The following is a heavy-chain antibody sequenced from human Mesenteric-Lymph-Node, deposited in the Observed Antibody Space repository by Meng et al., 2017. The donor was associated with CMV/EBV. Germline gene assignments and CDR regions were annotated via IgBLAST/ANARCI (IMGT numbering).Heavy chain of an antibody. Sequence: GESLKISCAASGFTFSSYGMHWVRQAPGKGLEWVAFIRYDGSNKYYADSVKGRFTISRDNAKNTLYLQMNSLRAEDAAVYYCAKEGYSSSSYYYYYAMDVWGQGTTVTVSS. D-gene: IGHD6-6*01. CDR1: GFTFSSYG. V-gene: IGHV3-30*02. CDR3: AKEGYSSSSYYYYYAMDV. J-gene: IGHJ6*02. CDR2: IRYDGSNK.